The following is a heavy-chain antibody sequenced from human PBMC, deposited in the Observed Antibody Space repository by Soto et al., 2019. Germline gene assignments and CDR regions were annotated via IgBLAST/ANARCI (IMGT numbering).Heavy chain of an antibody. CDR1: GFSLSSTRMA. CDR2: IYWDDDK. Sequence: QITLKESGPPLVKPTQTLTLTCTFSGFSLSSTRMAVGWIRQPPGKALEWLALIYWDDDKRYSPFLKSRLTITNDTSKNQVVLTMSNMAPVHTATYYCAHIVVAGLGYYFDYWGQGTLVTVSS. V-gene: IGHV2-5*02. J-gene: IGHJ4*02. D-gene: IGHD6-19*01. CDR3: AHIVVAGLGYYFDY.